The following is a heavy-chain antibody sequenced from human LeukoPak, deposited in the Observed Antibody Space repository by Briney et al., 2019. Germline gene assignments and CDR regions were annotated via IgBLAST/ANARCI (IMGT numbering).Heavy chain of an antibody. D-gene: IGHD3-10*01. CDR3: ARLGLHGSGTYYFFDY. Sequence: ASVKVSCTASGRSLTGYFIHWVRQAPGQGLEWVGRIDPNTGDTIYAQNFQGRVTVTSATSISTAYMELSRLTSDDTAVYFCARLGLHGSGTYYFFDYWGQGTLVTVSS. V-gene: IGHV1-2*06. CDR2: IDPNTGDT. CDR1: GRSLTGYF. J-gene: IGHJ4*02.